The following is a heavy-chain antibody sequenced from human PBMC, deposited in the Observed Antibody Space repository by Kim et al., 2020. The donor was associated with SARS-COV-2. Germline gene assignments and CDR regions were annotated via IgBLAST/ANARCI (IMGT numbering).Heavy chain of an antibody. J-gene: IGHJ5*02. CDR1: GGSISSSSYY. V-gene: IGHV4-39*01. Sequence: SETLSLTCTVSGGSISSSSYYWGWIRQPPGKGLEWIGSIYYSGSTYYNPSLKSRVTISVDTSKNQFSLKLSSVTAADTAVYYCARQPVRGVIIHNWFDPWGQGTLVTVSS. D-gene: IGHD3-10*01. CDR3: ARQPVRGVIIHNWFDP. CDR2: IYYSGST.